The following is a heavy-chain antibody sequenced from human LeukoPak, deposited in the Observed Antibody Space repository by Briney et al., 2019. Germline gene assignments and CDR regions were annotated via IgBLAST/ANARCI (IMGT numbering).Heavy chain of an antibody. CDR3: ASWGYYSSWPRS. D-gene: IGHD3-22*01. CDR1: GGSFSSYY. CDR2: INHSGST. J-gene: IGHJ4*02. Sequence: SETLSLTCAVYGGSFSSYYWSWIRQPPGKGLEWIGEINHSGSTNYNPSLKSRVTISVDTSKNQFSLKLSSVTAAATAVYSCASWGYYSSWPRSWGQGTLVTVSS. V-gene: IGHV4-34*01.